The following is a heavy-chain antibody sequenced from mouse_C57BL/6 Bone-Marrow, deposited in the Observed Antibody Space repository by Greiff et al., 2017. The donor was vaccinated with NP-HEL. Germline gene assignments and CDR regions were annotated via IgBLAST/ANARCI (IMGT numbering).Heavy chain of an antibody. CDR2: IDPENGDT. J-gene: IGHJ1*03. Sequence: VQLKQSAAELVRPGASVKLPCTASGFNIKDDYMHWVKQRPEQGLEWIGWIDPENGDTEYASKFQGKATITADTSSNTAYLQLSSLTSEDTAVYYCTTFYYGNYEWYFDVWGTGTTVTVSS. D-gene: IGHD2-1*01. CDR1: GFNIKDDY. V-gene: IGHV14-4*01. CDR3: TTFYYGNYEWYFDV.